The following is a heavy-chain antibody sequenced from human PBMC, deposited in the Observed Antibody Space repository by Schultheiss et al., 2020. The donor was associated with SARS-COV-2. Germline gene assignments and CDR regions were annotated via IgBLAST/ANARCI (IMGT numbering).Heavy chain of an antibody. CDR2: INPNSGGT. V-gene: IGHV1-2*02. J-gene: IGHJ5*02. CDR3: ARVRIGNGYCSSTSCHNWFDP. Sequence: ASVKVSCKASGYTFTGYYMHWVRQAPGQGLEWMGWINPNSGGTNYAQKLQGRVTMTTDTSTSTAYMELRSLRSDDTAVYYCARVRIGNGYCSSTSCHNWFDPWGQGTLVTVSS. D-gene: IGHD2-2*01. CDR1: GYTFTGYY.